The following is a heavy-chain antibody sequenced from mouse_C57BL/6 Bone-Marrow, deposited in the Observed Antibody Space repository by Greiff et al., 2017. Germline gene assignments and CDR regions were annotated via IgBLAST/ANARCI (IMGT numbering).Heavy chain of an antibody. CDR3: TTWILLLRYLDY. V-gene: IGHV14-4*01. CDR2: IDPENGDT. J-gene: IGHJ2*01. Sequence: VQLQQSGAELVRPGASVKLSCKASGFNIKDDYMHWVKQRPEQGLEWIGWIDPENGDTEYASKFQGKATITADTSSNTAYLQLSSLTSEDTAVYYCTTWILLLRYLDYWGQGTTLTVSS. CDR1: GFNIKDDY. D-gene: IGHD1-1*01.